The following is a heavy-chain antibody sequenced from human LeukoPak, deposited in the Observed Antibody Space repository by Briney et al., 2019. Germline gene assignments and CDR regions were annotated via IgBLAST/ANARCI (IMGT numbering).Heavy chain of an antibody. J-gene: IGHJ6*02. CDR3: ARALSSSSTYYYYYYGMDV. D-gene: IGHD6-6*01. CDR1: GGSISSYY. Sequence: SETLSLTCTVSGGSISSYYWSWIRQPPGKGLEWIGYIYDSGSTNYNPSLKSRVTVSVDTSKNQFSLKLSSVTAADTAVYYCARALSSSSTYYYYYYGMDVWGQGTTVTVSS. CDR2: IYDSGST. V-gene: IGHV4-59*01.